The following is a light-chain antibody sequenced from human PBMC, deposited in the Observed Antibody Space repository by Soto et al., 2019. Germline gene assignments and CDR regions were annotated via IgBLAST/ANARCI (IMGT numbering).Light chain of an antibody. V-gene: IGKV2-30*02. Sequence: DVVLTQSPLSLSVTLGQPASISCGSSRSLVLSDGNIYLIWFQQRPGQSPRRLIYQVSNRDSGVPDRFSGSGSVTDFTLKSSRVEAEDVGVYYCLQATHWPHTFGQGTKVDIK. CDR1: RSLVLSDGNIY. CDR3: LQATHWPHT. CDR2: QVS. J-gene: IGKJ2*01.